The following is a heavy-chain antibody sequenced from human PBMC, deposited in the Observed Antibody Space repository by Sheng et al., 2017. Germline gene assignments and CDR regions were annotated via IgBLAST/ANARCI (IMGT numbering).Heavy chain of an antibody. CDR2: IIPVFHAA. V-gene: IGHV1-69*01. CDR1: GGTFSSYA. CDR3: ARLTGESGAYAFDI. Sequence: QVQLVQSGAEVKKPGSSVKVSCKASGGTFSSYAISWVRQAPGQGLEWMGGIIPVFHAATYSQKFLGRVTIIAKLSTSTSYLDLRGLTSDDTAVYYCARLTGESGAYAFDIWGQGTMVTVSS. D-gene: IGHD1-26*01. J-gene: IGHJ3*02.